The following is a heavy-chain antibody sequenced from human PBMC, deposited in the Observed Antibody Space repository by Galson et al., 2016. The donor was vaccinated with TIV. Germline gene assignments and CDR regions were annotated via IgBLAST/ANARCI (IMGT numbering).Heavy chain of an antibody. CDR3: AKDSTTTLYYMDV. Sequence: SLRLSCAASGFTFNIYAMGWVRQAPGKGLEWVSRISAGGERTYYADSVKGRFTISRDNSKNTVYLQMNGLRAEDTALYCCAKDSTTTLYYMDVWGKGTTVTVSS. D-gene: IGHD4-17*01. V-gene: IGHV3-23*01. CDR1: GFTFNIYA. J-gene: IGHJ6*03. CDR2: ISAGGERT.